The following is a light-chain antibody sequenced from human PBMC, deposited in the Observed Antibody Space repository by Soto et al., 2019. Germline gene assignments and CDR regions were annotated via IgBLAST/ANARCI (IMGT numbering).Light chain of an antibody. CDR3: TSYTSSATGV. CDR2: EVS. Sequence: QSALTQPASVSWSPGQSITISCTGTSSDVGGYKYVSWYQQHPGKTPKLLIYEVSNRPSGVSSRFSGSKSGNTASLTISGLQAEDEADYYCTSYTSSATGVFGGGTKLTVL. CDR1: SSDVGGYKY. J-gene: IGLJ2*01. V-gene: IGLV2-14*01.